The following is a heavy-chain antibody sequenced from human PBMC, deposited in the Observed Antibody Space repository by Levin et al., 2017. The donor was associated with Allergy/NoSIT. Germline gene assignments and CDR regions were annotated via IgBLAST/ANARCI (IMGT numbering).Heavy chain of an antibody. J-gene: IGHJ4*02. V-gene: IGHV4-39*01. CDR2: IYYSGST. CDR3: ARLWKVFSRPNSGYEPFYYFDY. D-gene: IGHD5-12*01. Sequence: SETLSLTCTVSGGSISSSSYYWGWIRQPPGKGLEWIGSIYYSGSTYYNPSLKSRVTISVDTSKNQFSLKLSSVTAADTAVYYCARLWKVFSRPNSGYEPFYYFDYWGQGTLVTVSS. CDR1: GGSISSSSYY.